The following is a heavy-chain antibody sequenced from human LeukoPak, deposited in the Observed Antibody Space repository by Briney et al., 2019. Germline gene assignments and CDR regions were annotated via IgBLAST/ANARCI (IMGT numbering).Heavy chain of an antibody. CDR1: GGSFSGYY. V-gene: IGHV4-34*01. CDR3: ARGGPIVVVPAAIYLGWFDP. D-gene: IGHD2-2*02. J-gene: IGHJ5*02. Sequence: SETLSLTCAVYGGSFSGYYWSWIRQPPGKGLEWIGEINHSGSTNYNPSLKSRDTISVDTSKNQFSLKLSSVTAADTAVYYCARGGPIVVVPAAIYLGWFDPWGQGTLDTVSS. CDR2: INHSGST.